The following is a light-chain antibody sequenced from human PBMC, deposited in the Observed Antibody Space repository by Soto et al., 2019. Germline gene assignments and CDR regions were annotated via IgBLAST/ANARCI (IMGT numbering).Light chain of an antibody. J-gene: IGKJ4*01. CDR1: QSVSNN. V-gene: IGKV3-15*01. CDR3: QQYDSSPLT. CDR2: GAS. Sequence: EVVMTQSPATLSVSPGDRATLSCRASQSVSNNLAWYQQKPGQAPRLLIYGASTRATGIPARFSGSGSGTEFTLTISRLEPEDFAVYYCQQYDSSPLTFGGGTKVEIK.